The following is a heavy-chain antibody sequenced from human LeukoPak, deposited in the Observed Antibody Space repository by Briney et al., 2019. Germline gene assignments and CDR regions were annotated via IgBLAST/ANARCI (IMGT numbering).Heavy chain of an antibody. D-gene: IGHD6-6*01. J-gene: IGHJ6*02. V-gene: IGHV5-51*01. Sequence: GESLKISCKGSGYSFTSYWIGWVRQMPGKGLEWMGIIYPGDSDTRYSPSFQGQVTISADKSISTAYLQWSSLKASDTAMYYCARQATAARQYYGMDVWGQGTTVTVSS. CDR3: ARQATAARQYYGMDV. CDR2: IYPGDSDT. CDR1: GYSFTSYW.